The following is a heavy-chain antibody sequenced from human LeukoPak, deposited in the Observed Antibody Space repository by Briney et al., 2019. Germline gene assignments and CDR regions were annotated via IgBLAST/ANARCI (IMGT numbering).Heavy chain of an antibody. CDR2: IKIDGST. Sequence: RGSLRLSCEASGFTFSSYWMHWVCQTPRKSLMWGARIKIDGSTIYADSVKGRFTISRDNAKNIVYLKMNSLRDDDTAIYYCTRVITYFYGSVTYDWFDSWGQGTRVTVSS. CDR1: GFTFSSYW. J-gene: IGHJ5*01. D-gene: IGHD3-10*01. CDR3: TRVITYFYGSVTYDWFDS. V-gene: IGHV3-74*01.